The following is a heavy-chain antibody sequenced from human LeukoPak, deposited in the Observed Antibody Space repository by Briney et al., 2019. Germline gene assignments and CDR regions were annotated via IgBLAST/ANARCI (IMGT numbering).Heavy chain of an antibody. J-gene: IGHJ5*02. V-gene: IGHV4-34*01. D-gene: IGHD2-2*01. CDR1: GSSFSGYY. CDR3: ARRKYCSNTNCRVYNWFDP. CDR2: INYSENT. Sequence: SETLSLTCAVYGSSFSGYYWSWIRQPPGKGLEWIGEINYSENTNYNPSLTSRVTMTVDTSKNQFSLKLSSVTAADTAVYYCARRKYCSNTNCRVYNWFDPWGQGTLVTVSS.